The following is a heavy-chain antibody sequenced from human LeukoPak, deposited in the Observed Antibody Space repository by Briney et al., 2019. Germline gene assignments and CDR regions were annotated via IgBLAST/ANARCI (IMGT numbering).Heavy chain of an antibody. CDR3: ARDPSPSIAVAGYYFDY. J-gene: IGHJ4*02. CDR2: IIPIFGTA. D-gene: IGHD6-19*01. V-gene: IGHV1-69*13. Sequence: AASVKVSCKASGYTFTSYDISWVRQAPGQGLEWMGGIIPIFGTANYAQKFQGRVTITADESTSTAYMELSSLRSEDTAVYYCARDPSPSIAVAGYYFDYWGQGTLVTVSS. CDR1: GYTFTSYD.